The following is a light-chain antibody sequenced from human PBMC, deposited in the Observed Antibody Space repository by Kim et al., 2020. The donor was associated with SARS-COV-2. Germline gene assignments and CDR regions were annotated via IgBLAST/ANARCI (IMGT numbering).Light chain of an antibody. V-gene: IGKV3-15*01. Sequence: IVMTQSPATLSVSPGERVTLSCRASQSVKNNLAWYQQRPGQAPRLLIYGASTRATDISARFSGSGSGTEFTLTIRSLQSEDLAVYYCQQYNDWPLLTFGGGTKGDIK. CDR3: QQYNDWPLLT. J-gene: IGKJ4*01. CDR1: QSVKNN. CDR2: GAS.